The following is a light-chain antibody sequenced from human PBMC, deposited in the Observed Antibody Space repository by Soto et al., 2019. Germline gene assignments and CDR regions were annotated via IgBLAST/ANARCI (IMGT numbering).Light chain of an antibody. V-gene: IGKV3-20*01. CDR1: QSVRSTS. CDR2: GAS. Sequence: VLTQSPGTLSLSPGERATLSCRASQSVRSTSLVWYQQKPAQAPRLLIYGASSRATGIPDRFSGGGSGTDFTFTISRLEPEDFAVYYCQHYNSSPPITFGQGTRLEIK. J-gene: IGKJ5*01. CDR3: QHYNSSPPIT.